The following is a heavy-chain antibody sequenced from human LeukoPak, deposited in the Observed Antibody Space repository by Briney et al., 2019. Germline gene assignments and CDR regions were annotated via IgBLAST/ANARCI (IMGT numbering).Heavy chain of an antibody. CDR2: INPNSGGT. V-gene: IGHV1-2*02. CDR1: GYTFTVYY. CDR3: ACCCGHWAWFTP. J-gene: IGHJ5*02. D-gene: IGHD2-21*02. Sequence: GASVKVTRTASGYTFTVYYMHMVRQAPGQGLEWMGWINPNSGGTNYAQKFQGRVNMTRDTSISTAYMELSRLRSDDTAVYYCACCCGHWAWFTPWGEACLVTVSS.